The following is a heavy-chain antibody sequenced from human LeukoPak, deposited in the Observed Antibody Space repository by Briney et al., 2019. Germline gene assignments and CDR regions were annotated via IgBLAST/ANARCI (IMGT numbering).Heavy chain of an antibody. V-gene: IGHV3-23*01. CDR3: AKAYSSAWYYFDY. CDR2: ISGSGGGT. Sequence: GGSLRLSCAASGFTFSIYWMYWVRQGPGKGLQWVSAISGSGGGTYYADSVKGRFTISRDNSKNTLYLQMNTLRAEDTAVYFCAKAYSSAWYYFDYWGQGTLVTVSS. J-gene: IGHJ4*02. D-gene: IGHD6-19*01. CDR1: GFTFSIYW.